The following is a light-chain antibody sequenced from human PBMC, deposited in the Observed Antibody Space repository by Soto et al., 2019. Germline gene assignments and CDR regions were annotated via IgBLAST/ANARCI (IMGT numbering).Light chain of an antibody. Sequence: EIVLTQSPGTLSLSPGERVTLSCRASQSVSSSYLAWYQQRPGQVPRLLIYGGSSRATGIPDRFSGSGSGTDLTIAISRLEPEDCEVYDCQQYEGSPLTFGGGTKVDIK. V-gene: IGKV3-20*01. CDR2: GGS. J-gene: IGKJ4*01. CDR1: QSVSSSY. CDR3: QQYEGSPLT.